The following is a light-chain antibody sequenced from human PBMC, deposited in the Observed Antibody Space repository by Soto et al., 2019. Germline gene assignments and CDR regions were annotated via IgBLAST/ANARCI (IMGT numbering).Light chain of an antibody. CDR1: QSVSSNN. V-gene: IGKV3-20*01. J-gene: IGKJ3*01. CDR3: QQYGRSPFT. Sequence: EIVMTQSPATLSVSPGERATLSCRASQSVSSNNLAWYQQRPGQAPRVVICGASTRATGIPERFSGSGSGTDFTLTISRLEPEDFAVYYCQQYGRSPFTFGPGTKVDIK. CDR2: GAS.